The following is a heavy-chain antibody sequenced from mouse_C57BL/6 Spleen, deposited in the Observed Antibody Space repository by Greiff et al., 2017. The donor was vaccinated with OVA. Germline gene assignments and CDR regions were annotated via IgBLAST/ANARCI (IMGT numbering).Heavy chain of an antibody. D-gene: IGHD1-1*01. J-gene: IGHJ2*01. CDR3: ARRGYYYGSSYD. CDR2: IDPSDSYT. CDR1: GYTFTSYW. V-gene: IGHV1-50*01. Sequence: VQLQQPGAELVKPGASVKLSCKASGYTFTSYWMQWVKQRPGQGLEWIGEIDPSDSYTNYNQKFKGKATLTVDTSSSTAYMQLSSLTSEDSAVYYCARRGYYYGSSYDWGQGTTLTVSS.